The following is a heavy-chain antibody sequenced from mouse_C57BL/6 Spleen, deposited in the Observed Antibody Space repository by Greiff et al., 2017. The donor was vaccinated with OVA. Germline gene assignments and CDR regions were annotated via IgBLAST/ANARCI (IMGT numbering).Heavy chain of an antibody. V-gene: IGHV1-69*01. Sequence: VQLQQPGAELVMPGASVKLSCKASGYTFTSYWMHWVKQRPGQGLEWIGEIDPSDSYTNYNQKFKGKSTLTVDKSSSTAYMQLSSLTSEDSAVYYCARRRATVVAPYAMDYWGQGTSVTVSS. CDR1: GYTFTSYW. CDR2: IDPSDSYT. D-gene: IGHD1-1*01. CDR3: ARRRATVVAPYAMDY. J-gene: IGHJ4*01.